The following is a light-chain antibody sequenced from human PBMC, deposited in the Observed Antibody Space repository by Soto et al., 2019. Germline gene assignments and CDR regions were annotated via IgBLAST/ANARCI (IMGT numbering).Light chain of an antibody. CDR2: SAS. CDR1: QTVSSNY. Sequence: DIVLTQSPGTLSLSPGERATLSCRASQTVSSNYLGWYQQKPGHAPRLLIDSASTRATGIPDRVSGSGAEATFTITSTGLEPEEFAVYYRHQYGTPPRTFGQGTKVEV. J-gene: IGKJ1*01. V-gene: IGKV3-20*01. CDR3: HQYGTPPRT.